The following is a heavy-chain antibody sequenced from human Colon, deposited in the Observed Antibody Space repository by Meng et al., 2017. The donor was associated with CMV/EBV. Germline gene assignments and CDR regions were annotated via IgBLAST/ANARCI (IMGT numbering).Heavy chain of an antibody. J-gene: IGHJ4*02. CDR2: CKNKANSYTT. CDR3: VRINFGVPADNNDF. D-gene: IGHD3-3*01. Sequence: GESLKISCAASGFSFSDHYMDWVRQAPGKGLEWVGRCKNKANSYTTEYVASVKGRFTISRDDSKSSLYLQMNSLKTEDTAVYYCVRINFGVPADNNDFWGQGTLVTVSS. CDR1: GFSFSDHY. V-gene: IGHV3-72*01.